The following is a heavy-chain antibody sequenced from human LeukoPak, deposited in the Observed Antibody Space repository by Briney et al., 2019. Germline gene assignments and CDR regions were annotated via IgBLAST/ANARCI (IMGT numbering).Heavy chain of an antibody. J-gene: IGHJ4*02. CDR3: ARGSGSLDY. V-gene: IGHV3-53*01. CDR2: IYSGGTT. D-gene: IGHD6-19*01. CDR1: GFTFNDAW. Sequence: GGSLRLSCAASGFTFNDAWMTWVRQVPGKGLEWVSFIYSGGTTYYADSVKGRFTISRDSSRNTVYLQMNSLRAEDTAVYYCARGSGSLDYWGQGTLVTVSS.